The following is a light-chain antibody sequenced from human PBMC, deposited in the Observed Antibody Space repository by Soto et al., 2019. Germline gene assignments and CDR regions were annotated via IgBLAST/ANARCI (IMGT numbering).Light chain of an antibody. CDR1: QSVSSSY. Sequence: EIVLTQSPGTLSLSPGERPTLSFRASQSVSSSYLAWYQQKPGQAPRLLIYGASSRATGIPDRFSGSWSGTDFTLTISRLEPEDSAEYYCQQYGSSRTFGQGTK. CDR2: GAS. V-gene: IGKV3-20*01. CDR3: QQYGSSRT. J-gene: IGKJ1*01.